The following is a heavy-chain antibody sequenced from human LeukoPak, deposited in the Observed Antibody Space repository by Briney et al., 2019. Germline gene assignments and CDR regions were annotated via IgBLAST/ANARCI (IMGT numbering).Heavy chain of an antibody. CDR3: ARGVSSPLGINWFDP. J-gene: IGHJ5*02. CDR1: GGSFSGYY. D-gene: IGHD6-13*01. Sequence: SETLSLTCAVYGGSFSGYYWSWIRQPPGKGLEWIGEINHSGSTNYNPSLKSRVTISVDTSKSQFSLKLSSVTAADTAVYYCARGVSSPLGINWFDPWGQGTLVTVSS. CDR2: INHSGST. V-gene: IGHV4-34*01.